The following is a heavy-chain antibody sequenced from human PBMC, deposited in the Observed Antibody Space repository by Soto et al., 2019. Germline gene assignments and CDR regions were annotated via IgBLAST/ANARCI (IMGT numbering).Heavy chain of an antibody. V-gene: IGHV4-31*03. CDR2: ISYSGST. Sequence: QVQLQESGPGLVKPSQTLSLTCTVSGGSISSGGSYWSWIRQYPEKGLEWIGYISYSGSTYYNPSLKSRVTISVDTSKNQFSLKLSSVTAADTAVYYCARDGYSSGWSALGCDPWGQGTLVTVSS. CDR3: ARDGYSSGWSALGCDP. J-gene: IGHJ5*02. D-gene: IGHD6-19*01. CDR1: GGSISSGGSY.